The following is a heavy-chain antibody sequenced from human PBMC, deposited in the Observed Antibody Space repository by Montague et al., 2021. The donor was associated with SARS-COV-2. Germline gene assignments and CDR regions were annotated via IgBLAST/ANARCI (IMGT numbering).Heavy chain of an antibody. Sequence: PALVKPTQTLMLTCTFSGFSLSTPNVGVGWIRQPPGKALEWVAVXXSNDDKRYSPSLRNRLTITKDTAKNQVVLSLTYVDPVDTATYYCAHLIRYYDIFTGIPFDYWGQGSQVTVSS. V-gene: IGHV2-5*01. D-gene: IGHD3-9*01. CDR3: AHLIRYYDIFTGIPFDY. J-gene: IGHJ4*02. CDR2: XXSNDDK. CDR1: GFSLSTPNVG.